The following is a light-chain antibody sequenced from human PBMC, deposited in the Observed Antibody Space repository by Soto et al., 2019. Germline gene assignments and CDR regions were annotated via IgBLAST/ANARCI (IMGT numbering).Light chain of an antibody. J-gene: IGLJ2*01. CDR1: ALPKQY. CDR2: KDS. V-gene: IGLV3-25*03. CDR3: QSPDSSITHVV. Sequence: SYELTQPPSVSVSPGQTARITCSGDALPKQYAYWYQQKPGQAPVLVIYKDSERPSGIPERFSGSSSGTTVTLTISGVQAEDDADYFCQSPDSSITHVVFGGGTKLTVL.